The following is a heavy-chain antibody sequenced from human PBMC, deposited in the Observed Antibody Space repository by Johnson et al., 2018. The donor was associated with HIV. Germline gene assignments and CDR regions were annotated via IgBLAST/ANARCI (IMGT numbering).Heavy chain of an antibody. Sequence: QVQLLESGGGLVKPGGSLRLSCAASGFTFSDYYMSWIRQAPGKGLEWVSYISSSGSTIYYADSVKGRFTISRDNSKNTLYLQMNSLRAEDTAVYYCAKDRRMAAATGDAFDIWGQGTIVTVSS. CDR3: AKDRRMAAATGDAFDI. J-gene: IGHJ3*02. CDR1: GFTFSDYY. V-gene: IGHV3-11*04. CDR2: ISSSGSTI. D-gene: IGHD6-13*01.